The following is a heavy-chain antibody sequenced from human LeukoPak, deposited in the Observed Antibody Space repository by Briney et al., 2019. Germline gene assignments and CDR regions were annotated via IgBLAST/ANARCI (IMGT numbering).Heavy chain of an antibody. CDR2: ISGSGGST. D-gene: IGHD6-19*01. Sequence: GGSLRLSCAASGFSFTNYAMSWVRQPPGKGLEWVSSISGSGGSTYYADSVKGRFTTSRENSKNTLYLQMNSLRAEDAAIYFCAKPYSTGWDAYGMWGQGTMVTVSS. CDR3: AKPYSTGWDAYGM. CDR1: GFSFTNYA. J-gene: IGHJ3*02. V-gene: IGHV3-23*01.